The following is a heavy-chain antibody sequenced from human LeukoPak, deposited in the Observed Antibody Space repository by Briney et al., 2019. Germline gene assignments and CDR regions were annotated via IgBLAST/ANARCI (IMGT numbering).Heavy chain of an antibody. D-gene: IGHD6-19*01. Sequence: SETLSLTCTVSGGSINFSSFYWGWIRQPPGRGLEWIGSIYYSGNTYYNPSLQSRVTISVDTSKNQFSLNLSSVTAADTAIYYCARPHASGWYRALDIWGQGTMVTASS. V-gene: IGHV4-39*01. CDR1: GGSINFSSFY. J-gene: IGHJ3*02. CDR2: IYYSGNT. CDR3: ARPHASGWYRALDI.